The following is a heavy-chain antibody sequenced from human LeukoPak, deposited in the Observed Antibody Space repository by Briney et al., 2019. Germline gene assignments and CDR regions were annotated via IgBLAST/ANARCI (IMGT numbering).Heavy chain of an antibody. V-gene: IGHV3-48*03. CDR3: ARDNSGWSLDP. Sequence: GGSLRLSCAASGFTFSSYEMNWVRQAPGKGLEWISYISDSGSTVKYADSVRGRFTISRDNAKKSLYLQMNSLRAEDTAIYHCARDNSGWSLDPWGQGTLVTVSS. D-gene: IGHD6-19*01. CDR2: ISDSGSTV. CDR1: GFTFSSYE. J-gene: IGHJ5*02.